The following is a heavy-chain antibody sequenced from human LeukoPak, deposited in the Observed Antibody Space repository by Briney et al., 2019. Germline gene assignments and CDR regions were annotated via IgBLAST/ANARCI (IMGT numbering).Heavy chain of an antibody. CDR2: IHYTGST. CDR3: ARGGLKARGSFDM. Sequence: SETLSLTCTVSGGSISSYYWSWIRQPPRKGLEWIGYIHYTGSTNYNPSLTSRVTISVDTSKNQFSLKLSSVTPAATAVYDCARGGLKARGSFDMWAEGTVVTVSS. CDR1: GGSISSYY. J-gene: IGHJ3*02. D-gene: IGHD3-22*01. V-gene: IGHV4-59*01.